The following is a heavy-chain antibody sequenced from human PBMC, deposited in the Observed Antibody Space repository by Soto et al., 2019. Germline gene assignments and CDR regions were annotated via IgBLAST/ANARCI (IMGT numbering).Heavy chain of an antibody. CDR3: AREHSSSYYYYYGMDV. CDR2: INAGNGNT. J-gene: IGHJ6*02. D-gene: IGHD6-13*01. V-gene: IGHV1-3*01. Sequence: GASVKVSCKASGYTFTSYAMHWVRQAPGQRLEWMGWINAGNGNTKYSQKFQGRVTITRDTSASTAYMELSSLRSEDTAVYYCAREHSSSYYYYYGMDVWGQGTTVTVSS. CDR1: GYTFTSYA.